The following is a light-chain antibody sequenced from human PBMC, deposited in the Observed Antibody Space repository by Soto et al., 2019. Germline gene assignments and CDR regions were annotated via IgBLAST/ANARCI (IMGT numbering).Light chain of an antibody. J-gene: IGKJ2*01. CDR1: QGISSY. CDR2: AAS. CDR3: QHYYSYPYT. Sequence: AIRMTQSPSSLSASTGDRVTITCRASQGISSYLAWYQEKPGKAPKLLIYAASTLQSGVPSRFSGSGSGTDFTLTISCLQSEYFATYYCQHYYSYPYTFGQGTKLEIK. V-gene: IGKV1-8*01.